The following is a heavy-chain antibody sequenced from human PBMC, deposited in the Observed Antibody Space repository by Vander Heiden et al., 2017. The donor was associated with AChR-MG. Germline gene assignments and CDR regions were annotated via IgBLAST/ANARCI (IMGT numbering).Heavy chain of an antibody. Sequence: QVQLVESGGGVVQPGRSLRLSCAASGFTFSSYGMHWVRQAPGKGLEWVAVIWYDGSNKYYADSVKGRFTISRDNSKNTLYLQMNSLRAEDTAVYYCARDQKQLVLYYYGMDVWGQGTTVTVSS. CDR3: ARDQKQLVLYYYGMDV. J-gene: IGHJ6*02. CDR2: IWYDGSNK. V-gene: IGHV3-33*01. CDR1: GFTFSSYG. D-gene: IGHD6-6*01.